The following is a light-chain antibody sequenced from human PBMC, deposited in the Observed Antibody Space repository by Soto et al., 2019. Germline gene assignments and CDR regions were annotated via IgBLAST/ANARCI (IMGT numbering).Light chain of an antibody. CDR2: DVS. J-gene: IGLJ1*01. CDR1: STDVGGYNY. CDR3: NSYSSSTTLYL. V-gene: IGLV2-14*01. Sequence: QSVLTQPASVSGSPGQSITISCTGTSTDVGGYNYVSWYQQHPGKAPKLMISDVSNRPSGVSIRFSGSKSGNTASLTISGLQAEDEADYYCNSYSSSTTLYLFGPGTKVTV.